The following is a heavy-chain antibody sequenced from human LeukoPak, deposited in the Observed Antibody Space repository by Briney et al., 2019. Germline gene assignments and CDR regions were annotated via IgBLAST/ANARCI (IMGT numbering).Heavy chain of an antibody. Sequence: SETLSLTCTVSGDSINNYYWSWIRQPPGKGLEWIGYIYYSGSTNYNPSLKSRVTISVDTSKNQFSLKLNSLTAPDTAVYYCARYRNEALFAFDIWGQGTMVTVSS. CDR2: IYYSGST. CDR3: ARYRNEALFAFDI. V-gene: IGHV4-59*01. J-gene: IGHJ3*02. D-gene: IGHD1-14*01. CDR1: GDSINNYY.